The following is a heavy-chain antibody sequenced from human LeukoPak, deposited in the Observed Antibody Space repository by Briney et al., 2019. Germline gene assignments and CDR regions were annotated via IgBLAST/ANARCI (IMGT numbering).Heavy chain of an antibody. V-gene: IGHV1-2*02. CDR2: INPNSGGT. Sequence: ASVKVSCKASGFTFTAYHMHWVRQAPGQGLEWMGWINPNSGGTNYAQKLQGRVTMTTDTSTSTAYMELRSLRSDDTAVYYCARGARSSSWYAVFDYWGQGTLVTVSS. J-gene: IGHJ4*02. CDR3: ARGARSSSWYAVFDY. CDR1: GFTFTAYH. D-gene: IGHD6-13*01.